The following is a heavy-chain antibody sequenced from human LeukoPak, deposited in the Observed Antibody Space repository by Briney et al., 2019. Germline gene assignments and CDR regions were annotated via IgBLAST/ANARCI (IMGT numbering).Heavy chain of an antibody. Sequence: GGSLRLSCAASGFTFSSYAMSWVRQAPGKGLEWVSYVSRSSTTIYYADSVKGRFTISRDNAKNSLYLQMNSLRAEDTAVYYCASNPYSSSSFDYWGQGTLVTVSS. CDR1: GFTFSSYA. CDR2: VSRSSTTI. D-gene: IGHD6-6*01. V-gene: IGHV3-48*01. CDR3: ASNPYSSSSFDY. J-gene: IGHJ4*02.